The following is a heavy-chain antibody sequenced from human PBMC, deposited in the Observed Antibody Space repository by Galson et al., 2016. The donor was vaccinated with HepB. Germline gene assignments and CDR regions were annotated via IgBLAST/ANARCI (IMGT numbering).Heavy chain of an antibody. J-gene: IGHJ3*01. Sequence: SLRLSCAASGFTFSSSGMNWVRQAPGKGLQWISYISSGFSPIYYADSVRGRFTISRDNAENSVYLQMNSLRDDDTAIYYCARGLVRSAFDLWGQGTMVTVSS. CDR3: ARGLVRSAFDL. D-gene: IGHD1-26*01. V-gene: IGHV3-48*02. CDR1: GFTFSSSG. CDR2: ISSGFSPI.